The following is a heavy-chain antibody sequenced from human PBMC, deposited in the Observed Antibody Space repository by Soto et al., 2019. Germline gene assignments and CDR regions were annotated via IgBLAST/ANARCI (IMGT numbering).Heavy chain of an antibody. V-gene: IGHV1-69*01. Sequence: QEQLVQSGAEVKKPGSSVKVSCKASGGLFSSYPISWVRQVPGQGLEWMGGIIPVFQTAYYTQRFQGRVTITADESTNTAYMELSSLRSEDTAIYYCARDQGLFVHTGMVIDYYGMDVWGPGTTVTVSS. J-gene: IGHJ6*02. CDR3: ARDQGLFVHTGMVIDYYGMDV. CDR2: IIPVFQTA. D-gene: IGHD5-18*01. CDR1: GGLFSSYP.